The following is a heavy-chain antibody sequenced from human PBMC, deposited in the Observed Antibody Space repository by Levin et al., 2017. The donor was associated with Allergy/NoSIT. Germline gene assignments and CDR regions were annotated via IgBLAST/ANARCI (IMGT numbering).Heavy chain of an antibody. J-gene: IGHJ4*02. V-gene: IGHV1-18*01. D-gene: IGHD3-22*01. CDR3: ARGYYDSSGYRITWVDY. CDR2: ISTYKGYT. Sequence: ASVKVSCKASGYTFTNYGISWVRQAPGQGLEWMGWISTYKGYTNYAQKLQGRVTLTTDTSTSTSYMELRSLRSDDTAVYYCARGYYDSSGYRITWVDYWGQGTLVTVSS. CDR1: GYTFTNYG.